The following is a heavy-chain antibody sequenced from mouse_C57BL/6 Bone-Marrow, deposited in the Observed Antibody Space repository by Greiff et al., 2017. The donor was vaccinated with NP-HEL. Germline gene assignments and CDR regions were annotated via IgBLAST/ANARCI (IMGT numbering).Heavy chain of an antibody. Sequence: EVKLMESGPVLVKPGASVKMSCKASGYTFTDYYMNWVKQSHGKSLEWIGVINPYNGGTSYNQKFKGKATLTVDKSSSTAYMELNSLTSEDSAVYYCARSGGNYVYAMDYWGQGTSVTVSS. D-gene: IGHD2-1*01. CDR1: GYTFTDYY. CDR2: INPYNGGT. V-gene: IGHV1-19*01. CDR3: ARSGGNYVYAMDY. J-gene: IGHJ4*01.